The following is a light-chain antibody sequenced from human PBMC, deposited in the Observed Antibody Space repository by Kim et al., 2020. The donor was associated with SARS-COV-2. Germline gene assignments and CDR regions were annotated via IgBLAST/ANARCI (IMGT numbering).Light chain of an antibody. CDR3: LLYYGGVWV. V-gene: IGLV7-43*01. CDR2: TAS. Sequence: PGGPVTVTCASNTVAVTSGYYPNCFQLKPGQAPRSMIHTASGRHSWTPARFSGSLLGGKAALTLSGVQPEDEAEYYCLLYYGGVWVFGGGTQLTVL. J-gene: IGLJ3*02. CDR1: TVAVTSGYY.